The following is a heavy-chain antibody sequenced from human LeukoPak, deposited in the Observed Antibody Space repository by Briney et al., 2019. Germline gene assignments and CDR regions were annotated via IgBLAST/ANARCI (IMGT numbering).Heavy chain of an antibody. CDR2: IYYSGST. D-gene: IGHD6-13*01. Sequence: PSETLSLTCTVSGGPISSYYWSWLRQPPGKGLEWIGYIYYSGSTNYNPSLKSRVTISVDTSKNQFSLKLSSVTAADTAVYYCARSSGWGSSSVDYWGQGTLVTVSS. CDR1: GGPISSYY. V-gene: IGHV4-59*01. CDR3: ARSSGWGSSSVDY. J-gene: IGHJ4*02.